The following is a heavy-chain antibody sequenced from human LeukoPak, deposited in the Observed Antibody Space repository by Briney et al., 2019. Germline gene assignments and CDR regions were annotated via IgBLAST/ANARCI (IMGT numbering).Heavy chain of an antibody. D-gene: IGHD6-19*01. J-gene: IGHJ4*02. Sequence: PGGSLRLSCAASGFTVSSNYMSWVRPAPGKGLEWVSVIYSGGSTYYADSVKGRFTISRDNSKNTLYLQMNSLRAEDTAVYYCARGPRYSSGFIDYWGQGTLVTVSS. CDR1: GFTVSSNY. CDR3: ARGPRYSSGFIDY. CDR2: IYSGGST. V-gene: IGHV3-66*01.